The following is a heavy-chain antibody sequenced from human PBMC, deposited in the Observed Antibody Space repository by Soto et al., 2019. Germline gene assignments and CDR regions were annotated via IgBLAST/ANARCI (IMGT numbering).Heavy chain of an antibody. CDR3: ARGYGDSRYGMDV. D-gene: IGHD4-17*01. J-gene: IGHJ6*02. CDR1: VGSISSGGYY. Sequence: LSLTCTVSVGSISSGGYYWSWIRQHPGKGLEWIGYIYYSGSTYYNPSLKSRVTISVDTSKNQFSLKLSSVTAADTAVYYCARGYGDSRYGMDVWGQGTTVTVSS. V-gene: IGHV4-30-4*08. CDR2: IYYSGST.